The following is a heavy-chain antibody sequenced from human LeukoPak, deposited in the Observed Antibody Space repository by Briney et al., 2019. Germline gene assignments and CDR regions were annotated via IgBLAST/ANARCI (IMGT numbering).Heavy chain of an antibody. Sequence: SETLSLTCNVSGGSISSYYWSWIRQPPGKGLEWIGYVFYSGSTTYNPSLKSRATLSIDTSKNQFSLKLRSVTAADTAVYYCAREGAGSRQLHGMDVWGQGTTVTVSS. D-gene: IGHD1-1*01. CDR3: AREGAGSRQLHGMDV. J-gene: IGHJ6*02. CDR2: VFYSGST. CDR1: GGSISSYY. V-gene: IGHV4-59*01.